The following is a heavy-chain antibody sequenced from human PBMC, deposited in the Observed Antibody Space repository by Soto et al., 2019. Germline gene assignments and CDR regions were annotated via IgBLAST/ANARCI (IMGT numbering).Heavy chain of an antibody. CDR1: GFTFSSYG. J-gene: IGHJ4*02. CDR2: ISYDGSNK. Sequence: GGSLRLSCAASGFTFSSYGMHWVRQAPGKGLEWVAVISYDGSNKYYADSVKGRFTISRDNSKNTLYLQMNSLRAEDTAVYYCAKADDTAMVDFDYWGQGTLVTVSS. D-gene: IGHD5-18*01. V-gene: IGHV3-30*18. CDR3: AKADDTAMVDFDY.